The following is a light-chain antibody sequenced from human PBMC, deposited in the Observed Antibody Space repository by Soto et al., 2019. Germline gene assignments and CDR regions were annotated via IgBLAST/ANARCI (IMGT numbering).Light chain of an antibody. V-gene: IGKV3D-15*01. Sequence: EIVMTQSPATLSVSPGEGATLSCRASQSVSSKLAWYQQKPGQAPRLLIYGASTRATGIPGRFSGSGSGTDFTLTISSLQSEDFAIYYCQQYDIWPPYTFGQGTKVDIK. J-gene: IGKJ2*01. CDR2: GAS. CDR1: QSVSSK. CDR3: QQYDIWPPYT.